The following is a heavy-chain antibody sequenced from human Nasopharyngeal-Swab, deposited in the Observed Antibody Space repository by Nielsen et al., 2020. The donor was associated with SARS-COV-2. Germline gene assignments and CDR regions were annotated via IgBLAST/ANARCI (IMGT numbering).Heavy chain of an antibody. Sequence: GGSLRLSCAASGFTFSSYAMSWVRQAPGKGLEWVSAISGSGGTIYYADSVKGRFTISRDNAKNSLYLQMNSLRAEDTAVYYCAREVGSGAFDIWGQGTMVTVSS. D-gene: IGHD1-26*01. V-gene: IGHV3-23*01. CDR1: GFTFSSYA. CDR2: ISGSGGTI. CDR3: AREVGSGAFDI. J-gene: IGHJ3*02.